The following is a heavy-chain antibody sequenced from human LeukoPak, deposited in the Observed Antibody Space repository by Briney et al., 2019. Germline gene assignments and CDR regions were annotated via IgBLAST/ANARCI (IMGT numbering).Heavy chain of an antibody. Sequence: SETLSLTCAVYGGSFSGYYWSWIRQPPGKGLEWIGEIIHSGSTNYNPSLKSRVTISVQTSKNQFSLKLSSVTAADTAVYYCARGLQPYGYYRDYWGQGTLVTVSS. CDR2: IIHSGST. D-gene: IGHD4-17*01. V-gene: IGHV4-34*01. CDR1: GGSFSGYY. J-gene: IGHJ4*02. CDR3: ARGLQPYGYYRDY.